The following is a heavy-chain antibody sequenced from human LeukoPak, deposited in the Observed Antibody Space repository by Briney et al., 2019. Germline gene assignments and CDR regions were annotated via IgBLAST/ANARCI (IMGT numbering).Heavy chain of an antibody. CDR2: ISYDGSNK. CDR1: GFTFSNYA. Sequence: GGSLRLSCAASGFTFSNYAMHWVRQAPGKGLEWVAVISYDGSNKYYADSVKGRFTISRDNSKNTLNLQMNSLRAEDTAVYYCARGRGSYSLDYWGQGTLVTVSS. V-gene: IGHV3-30-3*01. J-gene: IGHJ4*02. CDR3: ARGRGSYSLDY. D-gene: IGHD1-26*01.